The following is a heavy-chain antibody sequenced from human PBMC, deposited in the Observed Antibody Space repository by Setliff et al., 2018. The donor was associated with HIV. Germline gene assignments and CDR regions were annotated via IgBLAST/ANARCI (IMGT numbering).Heavy chain of an antibody. Sequence: ASETLSLTCTVSGGSFSSYYWGWIRQPPGKGLEWIGCVYHRGTTYYNPSLKSRLAMSVDTSKNKFFLKLNSLTAADTAVYYCSLQHGRPMRWFDPWGPGTLVT. CDR1: GGSFSSYY. V-gene: IGHV4-59*04. CDR2: VYHRGTT. J-gene: IGHJ5*02. CDR3: SLQHGRPMRWFDP. D-gene: IGHD2-2*01.